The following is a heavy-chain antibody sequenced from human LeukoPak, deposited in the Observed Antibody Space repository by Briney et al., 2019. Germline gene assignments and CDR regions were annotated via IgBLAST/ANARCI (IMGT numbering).Heavy chain of an antibody. CDR1: GFTFSSHW. J-gene: IGHJ4*02. CDR2: INSDGSST. Sequence: PRGSLRLSCAASGFTFSSHWMHWVRQAPGKGLVWVSRINSDGSSTIYADSVKGRFTISRDNAKNTLYLQMNSLGAEDTAVYYCARRPDCSSTSCPIDYWGQGTLVTVSS. CDR3: ARRPDCSSTSCPIDY. V-gene: IGHV3-74*01. D-gene: IGHD2-2*01.